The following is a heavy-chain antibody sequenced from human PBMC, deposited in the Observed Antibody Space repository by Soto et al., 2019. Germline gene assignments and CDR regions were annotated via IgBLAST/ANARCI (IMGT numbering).Heavy chain of an antibody. J-gene: IGHJ6*02. D-gene: IGHD6-19*01. CDR3: ARAGIAVAGTALINYYYYYGRDV. CDR2: IIPIFGTA. Sequence: ASVKVSCKASGGTFSSYAISWVRQAPGQGLEWMGGIIPIFGTANYAQKFQGRVTMTRDTSTSTVYMELSSLRSEDTAVYYCARAGIAVAGTALINYYYYYGRDVWGQGTTVTVSS. CDR1: GGTFSSYA. V-gene: IGHV1-69*05.